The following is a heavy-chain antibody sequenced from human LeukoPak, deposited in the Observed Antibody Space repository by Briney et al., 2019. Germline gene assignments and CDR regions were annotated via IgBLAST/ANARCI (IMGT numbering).Heavy chain of an antibody. D-gene: IGHD7-27*01. V-gene: IGHV1-18*01. Sequence: ASVTVSCKTSGFTFTSYGITWVRQAPGQGLEWMGWISTYNGDTKYAQKFQGSVTMTTDTSTSTVYVDLRSLRPDDTAVYYCARGTGDGLDYWGQGTLVTVSS. CDR3: ARGTGDGLDY. J-gene: IGHJ4*02. CDR1: GFTFTSYG. CDR2: ISTYNGDT.